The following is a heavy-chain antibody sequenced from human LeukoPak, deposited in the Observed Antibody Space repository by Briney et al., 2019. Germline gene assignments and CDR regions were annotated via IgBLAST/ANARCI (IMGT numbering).Heavy chain of an antibody. CDR2: IYYGGST. CDR1: GGSILSSSYY. CDR3: ASNNHRDGYSYGDYYFDY. D-gene: IGHD5-18*01. Sequence: SETLSLTCTVSGGSILSSSYYWGWIRQPPGKGLEWIGSIYYGGSTDYNPSLKSRVIISVDTSKNQFSLKLSSVTAADTAVYYCASNNHRDGYSYGDYYFDYWGQGTLVTVSS. V-gene: IGHV4-39*07. J-gene: IGHJ4*02.